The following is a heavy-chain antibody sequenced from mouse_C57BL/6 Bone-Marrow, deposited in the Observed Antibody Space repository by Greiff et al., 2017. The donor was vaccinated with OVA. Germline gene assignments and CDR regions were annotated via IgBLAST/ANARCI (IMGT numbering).Heavy chain of an antibody. D-gene: IGHD1-1*01. CDR1: GYTFTTYP. V-gene: IGHV1-47*01. CDR2: FHPYNDDT. J-gene: IGHJ3*01. Sequence: QVQLQQSGAELVKPGASVKMSCKASGYTFTTYPIEWMKQNHGKSLEWIGNFHPYNDDTKYNEKFKGKATLTVETSSSTVYLELSRLTSDDSAVYYCARAWDGSSYWFGYWGQGTLVTVSA. CDR3: ARAWDGSSYWFGY.